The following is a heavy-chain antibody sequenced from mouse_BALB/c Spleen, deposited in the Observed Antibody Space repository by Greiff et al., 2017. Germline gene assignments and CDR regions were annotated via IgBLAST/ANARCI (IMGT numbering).Heavy chain of an antibody. CDR3: ARDGGTTVGGAMDY. D-gene: IGHD1-1*01. CDR2: ISSGGSYT. CDR1: GFTFSSYA. V-gene: IGHV5-9-4*01. J-gene: IGHJ4*01. Sequence: DVKLVESGGGLVKPGGSLKLSCAASGFTFSSYAMSWVRQSPEKRLEWVAEISSGGSYTYYPDTVTGRFTISRDNAKNTLYLEMSSLRSEDTAMYYCARDGGTTVGGAMDYWGQGTSVTVSS.